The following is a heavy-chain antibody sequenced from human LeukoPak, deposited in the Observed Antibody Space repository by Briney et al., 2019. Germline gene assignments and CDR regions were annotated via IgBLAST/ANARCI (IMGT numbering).Heavy chain of an antibody. V-gene: IGHV3-23*01. D-gene: IGHD3-10*01. CDR2: ISGSGGST. Sequence: GGSLRLSCAASGFTFSSYAMSWVRQAPGKGLEWVSAISGSGGSTYYADSVKGRFTISRDNAKNSLYLQMNSLRAEDTAVYYCARYYGSGSYDFDYWGQGTLVTVSS. J-gene: IGHJ4*02. CDR1: GFTFSSYA. CDR3: ARYYGSGSYDFDY.